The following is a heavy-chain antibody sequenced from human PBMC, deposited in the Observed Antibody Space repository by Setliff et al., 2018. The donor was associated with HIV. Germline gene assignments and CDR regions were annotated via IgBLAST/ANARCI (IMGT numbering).Heavy chain of an antibody. V-gene: IGHV4-31*03. D-gene: IGHD6-19*01. CDR2: IHYSGSI. J-gene: IGHJ6*03. Sequence: PSETLSLTCTVSGGSISSGVYYWSWIRHHPGKGLEWIGYIHYSGSIYYNPSLKSRVTISVDTSKNQFSLKLSSVTAADTAVYYCARGAWYTSGWHSSRYMDVWGKGSTVTVSS. CDR1: GGSISSGVYY. CDR3: ARGAWYTSGWHSSRYMDV.